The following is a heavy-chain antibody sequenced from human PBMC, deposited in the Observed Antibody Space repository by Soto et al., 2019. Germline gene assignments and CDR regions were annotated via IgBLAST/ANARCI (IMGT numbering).Heavy chain of an antibody. D-gene: IGHD7-27*01. J-gene: IGHJ5*01. Sequence: ASVKVSCKASGYIFTSYIMHWVRQAPGQRLEWMGWINANTGNTSYSQKFQDRFTMTRNTSVSTAYMELSSLTSEDTVVYYCTRGPPNWGFDPWGQGTPVTVS. CDR3: TRGPPNWGFDP. V-gene: IGHV1-3*01. CDR1: GYIFTSYI. CDR2: INANTGNT.